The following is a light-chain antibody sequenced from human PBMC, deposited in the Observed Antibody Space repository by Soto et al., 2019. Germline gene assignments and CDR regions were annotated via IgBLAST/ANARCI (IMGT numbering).Light chain of an antibody. V-gene: IGKV1-9*01. J-gene: IGKJ5*01. CDR1: QGISSY. Sequence: QLTQSPSSLSASVGDRVAITCRASQGISSYLAWYQKKPGKAPNLLIYAASTLQSGVPSKFSGSGSGTDFTLTISSLQPEDFATYYCQQLNTYPITFGQGTRLENK. CDR2: AAS. CDR3: QQLNTYPIT.